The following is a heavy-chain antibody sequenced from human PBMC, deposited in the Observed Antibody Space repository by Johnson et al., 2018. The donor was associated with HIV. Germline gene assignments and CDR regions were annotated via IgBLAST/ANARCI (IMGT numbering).Heavy chain of an antibody. CDR3: AREPNHMYSSSWQRASGAFDI. CDR1: GFTLSSYW. D-gene: IGHD6-13*01. J-gene: IGHJ3*02. CDR2: INSDGSST. V-gene: IGHV3-74*01. Sequence: VQLVESGGGLGQPGGSLRLSCAASGFTLSSYWMHWVRQAPGQGLVWVSRINSDGSSTSYADSVKGRFTISRANAKNTLYLQMNSLRAEDTAVYYCAREPNHMYSSSWQRASGAFDIWGQGTMVTVSS.